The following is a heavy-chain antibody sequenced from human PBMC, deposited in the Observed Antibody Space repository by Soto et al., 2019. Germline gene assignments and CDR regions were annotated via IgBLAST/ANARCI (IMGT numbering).Heavy chain of an antibody. CDR3: ARHLAAAGNYYYYYGLDV. CDR1: GGSISSSSYY. CDR2: IYYSGST. V-gene: IGHV4-39*01. Sequence: PSETLSLTCTVSGGSISSSSYYWGWIRQPPGKGLEWIGSIYYSGSTYYNPSLKSRVTISVDTSKNQFSLKLSSVTAADTAVYYCARHLAAAGNYYYYYGLDVWGRGTTVTVSS. D-gene: IGHD6-13*01. J-gene: IGHJ6*02.